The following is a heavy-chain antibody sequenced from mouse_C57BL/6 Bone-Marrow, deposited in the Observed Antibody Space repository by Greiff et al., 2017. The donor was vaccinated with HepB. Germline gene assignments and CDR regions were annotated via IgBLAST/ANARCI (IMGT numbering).Heavy chain of an antibody. Sequence: EVQLQQSGPELVKPGASVKISCKASGYTFNDYYMNWVKQSHGKSLEWIGDINPNNGGTSYNQKFKGKATLTVDKSSSTAYMERRSLTSEDSAVYYCARDYASGNYYAMDYWGQGTSVTVSS. CDR1: GYTFNDYY. D-gene: IGHD1-1*01. V-gene: IGHV1-26*01. CDR2: INPNNGGT. CDR3: ARDYASGNYYAMDY. J-gene: IGHJ4*01.